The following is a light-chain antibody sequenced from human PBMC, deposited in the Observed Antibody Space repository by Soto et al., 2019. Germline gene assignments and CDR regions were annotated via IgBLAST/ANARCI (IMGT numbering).Light chain of an antibody. Sequence: TQMTQSPSSESASVGDQLTITRRASRGISSWLAWYQQIPGKAPKLLIFDASTLESGVPSRFSGSGSGTDFTLTISSLQSEDFAVYYCQQYSNWPPITFGQGTRLAI. CDR3: QQYSNWPPIT. CDR2: DAS. J-gene: IGKJ5*01. CDR1: RGISSW. V-gene: IGKV1-12*01.